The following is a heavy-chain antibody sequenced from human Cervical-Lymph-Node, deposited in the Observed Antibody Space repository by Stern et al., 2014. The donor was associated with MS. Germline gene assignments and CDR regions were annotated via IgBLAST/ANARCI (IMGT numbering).Heavy chain of an antibody. D-gene: IGHD5-24*01. CDR3: ARGHIPYAYNYLLDY. J-gene: IGHJ4*02. Sequence: VQLLESGGGVVQPGTSLRLSCAASGFTFSSYGMHWVRQAPGKGLEWVALAWYDGSTAYYTNSVKGRFTISRDNSKNTLSLQMNSLTAEDTAVYYCARGHIPYAYNYLLDYWGQGTLVTVYS. CDR2: AWYDGSTA. V-gene: IGHV3-33*01. CDR1: GFTFSSYG.